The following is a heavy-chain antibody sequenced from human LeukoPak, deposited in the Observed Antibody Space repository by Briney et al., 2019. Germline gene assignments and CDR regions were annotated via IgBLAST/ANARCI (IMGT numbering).Heavy chain of an antibody. CDR3: ATDVRGEWELLA. CDR2: FDPEDGET. Sequence: ASVKVSCTVSGYTLTELSMHWVRQAPGKGLEWMGGFDPEDGETIYAQKFQGRVTMTEDTSTDTAYMELSSLRSEDTAVYYCATDVRGEWELLAWGQGTLVTVSS. CDR1: GYTLTELS. D-gene: IGHD1-26*01. J-gene: IGHJ5*02. V-gene: IGHV1-24*01.